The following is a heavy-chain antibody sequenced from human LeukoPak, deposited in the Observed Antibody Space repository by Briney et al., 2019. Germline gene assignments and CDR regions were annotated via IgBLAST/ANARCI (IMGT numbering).Heavy chain of an antibody. Sequence: ASVKVSCKASGYTFTGYYMHWVRQAPGQGLEWMGWINPNSGGTNYPQKFQGRVTMTRDTSISTAYMELSRLRSDDTAVYYCARDLKGGLRYFDWLLYAEIHDAFDIWGQGTMVTVSS. D-gene: IGHD3-9*01. J-gene: IGHJ3*02. V-gene: IGHV1-2*02. CDR2: INPNSGGT. CDR3: ARDLKGGLRYFDWLLYAEIHDAFDI. CDR1: GYTFTGYY.